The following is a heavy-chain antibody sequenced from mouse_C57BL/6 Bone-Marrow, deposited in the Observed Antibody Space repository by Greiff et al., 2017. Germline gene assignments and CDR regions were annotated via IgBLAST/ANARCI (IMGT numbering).Heavy chain of an antibody. CDR3: ARWSGGNYGYWYFDV. CDR1: GYTFTSYW. Sequence: QVQLQQPGAELVRPGSSVKLSCKASGYTFTSYWMDWVKQRPGQGLEWIGNIYPSDSETHYNQKFKDKATLTVDKSSSTAYMQLSSLTSEDSAVYYGARWSGGNYGYWYFDVWGTGTTLTVSS. V-gene: IGHV1-61*01. CDR2: IYPSDSET. D-gene: IGHD2-1*01. J-gene: IGHJ1*03.